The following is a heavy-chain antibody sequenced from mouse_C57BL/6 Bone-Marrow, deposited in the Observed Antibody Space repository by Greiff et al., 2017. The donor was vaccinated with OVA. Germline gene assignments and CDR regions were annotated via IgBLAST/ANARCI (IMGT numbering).Heavy chain of an antibody. CDR2: IYPGNSDT. CDR1: GYTFTSYW. D-gene: IGHD2-2*01. V-gene: IGHV1-5*01. Sequence: EVQLQQSGTVLARPGASVKMSCKTSGYTFTSYWMHWVKQRPGQGLEWIGAIYPGNSDTSYNQTFQGKATLPAVTSASTAYSELSSLTNEDSAVNYCASGYDRFAYWGQGTRVTVSA. J-gene: IGHJ3*01. CDR3: ASGYDRFAY.